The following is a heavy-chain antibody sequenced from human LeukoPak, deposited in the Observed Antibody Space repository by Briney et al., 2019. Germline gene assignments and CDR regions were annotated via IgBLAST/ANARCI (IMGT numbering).Heavy chain of an antibody. D-gene: IGHD6-19*01. CDR3: ASAYSGDDAFDI. Sequence: PGGSLRLSCAASGFTVGSNYMSWVRQAPGKGLEWVSVIYSGGSTYYADSVKGRFTISRDNSKNTLYLQMNSLRAEDTAVYYCASAYSGDDAFDIWGQGTMVTVSS. J-gene: IGHJ3*02. CDR1: GFTVGSNY. V-gene: IGHV3-53*01. CDR2: IYSGGST.